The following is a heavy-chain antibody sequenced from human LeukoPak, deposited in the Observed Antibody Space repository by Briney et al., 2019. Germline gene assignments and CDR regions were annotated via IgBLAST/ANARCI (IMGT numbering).Heavy chain of an antibody. V-gene: IGHV1-69*01. D-gene: IGHD2-2*01. CDR2: IIPIFGTA. Sequence: SVKVSCKASGSTFSSYAISWVRQAPGQGLEWMGGIIPIFGTANYAQKFQGRVTITADESTSTAYMELSSLRSEDTAVYYCARGGAPDIVVVPAAIPYYYYYMDVWGKGTTVTVSS. CDR1: GSTFSSYA. CDR3: ARGGAPDIVVVPAAIPYYYYYMDV. J-gene: IGHJ6*03.